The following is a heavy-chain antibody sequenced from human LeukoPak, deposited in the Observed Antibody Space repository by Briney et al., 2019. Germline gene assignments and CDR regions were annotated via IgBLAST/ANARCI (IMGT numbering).Heavy chain of an antibody. Sequence: ASVKVSCKASGYTFTSYYMHWVRQAPGQGLEWMGIINPSGGSTSYAQKFQGRVTMTRDTSTSTVYMELSSLRSEDTAVYYCAREFSSGWSSLQKYYFDYWGQGTLVTVSS. CDR2: INPSGGST. D-gene: IGHD6-19*01. V-gene: IGHV1-46*01. CDR3: AREFSSGWSSLQKYYFDY. J-gene: IGHJ4*02. CDR1: GYTFTSYY.